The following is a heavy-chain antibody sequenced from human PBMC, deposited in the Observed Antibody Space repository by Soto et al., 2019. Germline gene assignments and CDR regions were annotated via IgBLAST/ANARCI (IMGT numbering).Heavy chain of an antibody. CDR1: GGSFSGYY. J-gene: IGHJ4*02. CDR3: ARESRAAAGL. V-gene: IGHV4-34*01. CDR2: INHRGST. D-gene: IGHD6-13*01. Sequence: PSETLSLTCAVYGGSFSGYYWSWIRQPPGKGLEWIGEINHRGSTNYNPSLKSRVTISVDTSKNQFSLKLSSVTAADTAVYYCARESRAAAGLWGQGTLVTVSS.